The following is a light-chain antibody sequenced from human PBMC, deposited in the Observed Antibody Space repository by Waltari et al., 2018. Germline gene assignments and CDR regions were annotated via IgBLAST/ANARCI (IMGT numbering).Light chain of an antibody. CDR2: DFT. CDR1: DSDIGAYNY. Sequence: QSALAQPAAVSGSPGQSIPISCAGTDSDIGAYNYVPWYQQHPGIAPKLLLYDFTDRPSGVSDRFSGSKSGKTASLTISGLQPEDAADYYCSSYTRRNTVIFGGGTKLTVV. J-gene: IGLJ2*01. V-gene: IGLV2-14*03. CDR3: SSYTRRNTVI.